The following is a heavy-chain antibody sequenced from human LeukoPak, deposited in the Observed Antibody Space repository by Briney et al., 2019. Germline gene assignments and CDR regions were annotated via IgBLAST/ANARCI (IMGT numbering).Heavy chain of an antibody. D-gene: IGHD3-10*01. CDR2: VYWNDDK. CDR3: AHTYSGYYPDY. CDR1: GFSLSTSGVG. V-gene: IGHV2-5*01. J-gene: IGHJ4*02. Sequence: SGPTLVKPTQTLTLTCTFSGFSLSTSGVGGGWIRQPPGKALEWLALVYWNDDKRYSPSLMSGLTITKDTSNNQVILTMTNMGPADTATYYCAHTYSGYYPDYWGQGTLVTVSS.